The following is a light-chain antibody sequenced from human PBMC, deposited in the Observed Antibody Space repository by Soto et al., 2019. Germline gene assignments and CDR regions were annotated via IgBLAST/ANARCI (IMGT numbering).Light chain of an antibody. V-gene: IGLV2-11*01. Sequence: QSALTQPRSVSGSPGLSVTISCTGTNSDVGGYNFVSWYQQYPGEAPKLMIYDVSKRPSGVPDRFSGSKSGNTASLTISGLQAEDEADYYCCSYAGTYTLIFGGGTKLTVL. CDR1: NSDVGGYNF. J-gene: IGLJ2*01. CDR2: DVS. CDR3: CSYAGTYTLI.